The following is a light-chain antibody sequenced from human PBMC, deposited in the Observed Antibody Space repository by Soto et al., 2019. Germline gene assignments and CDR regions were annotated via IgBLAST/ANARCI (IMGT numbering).Light chain of an antibody. CDR3: SSSAGSNIVL. CDR1: SSDVGGYNY. J-gene: IGLJ2*01. Sequence: QSALTQPPSASGSPGQSVTISCTGTSSDVGGYNYVSWYQQYPGKAPKLMIYEVSKRPSGVPDRFFGSKSGNTASLTVSGLQAEDEADYYCSSSAGSNIVLFGGGTKLTVL. CDR2: EVS. V-gene: IGLV2-8*01.